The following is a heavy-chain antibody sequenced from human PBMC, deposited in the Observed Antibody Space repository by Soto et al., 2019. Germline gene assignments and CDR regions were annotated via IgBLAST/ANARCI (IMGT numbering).Heavy chain of an antibody. D-gene: IGHD2-8*02. Sequence: AETLSITFTRSGASITGSTYCSSIRQPAAFGLGWVGRFSLSGTTNYTPSLRSRVTMSADVSKNQFSLRLTSVTAADTALYYCARGMTPPGAPAWYYFDSWGQGTLVTVSS. V-gene: IGHV4-4*07. CDR2: FSLSGTT. CDR1: GASITGSTY. CDR3: ARGMTPPGAPAWYYFDS. J-gene: IGHJ4*02.